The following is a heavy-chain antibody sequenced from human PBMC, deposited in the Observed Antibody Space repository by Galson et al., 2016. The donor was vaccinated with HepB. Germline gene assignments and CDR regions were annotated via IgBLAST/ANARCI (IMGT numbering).Heavy chain of an antibody. CDR2: IDWDDDK. J-gene: IGHJ6*02. V-gene: IGHV2-70*11. CDR1: GFSLTSPGMC. Sequence: ALVKPTQTLTLTCTFSGFSLTSPGMCVTWIRQPPGKALEWLARIDWDDDKYYSTSLKTRPTIPKDTSKNQVVLTMTNMDPVDTATYYCAPRTVTCRGVRCAAPVDYGLDVWGQGTTVTVSS. D-gene: IGHD2-15*01. CDR3: APRTVTCRGVRCAAPVDYGLDV.